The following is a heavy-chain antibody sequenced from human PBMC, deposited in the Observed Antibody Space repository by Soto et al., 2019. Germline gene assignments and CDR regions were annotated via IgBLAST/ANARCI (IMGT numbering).Heavy chain of an antibody. D-gene: IGHD2-2*01. CDR2: IHYSGST. J-gene: IGHJ4*02. Sequence: SETLSLTCTVSGGSISGSYWSWIRQTPGKVLEWVGYIHYSGSTNYNPSLKSRVTMSVDSAKNQFSLQLSSVTAADTAVYFCTEYRRTDAEGCSLDRRGQGALVIVSS. CDR1: GGSISGSY. V-gene: IGHV4-59*01. CDR3: TEYRRTDAEGCSLDR.